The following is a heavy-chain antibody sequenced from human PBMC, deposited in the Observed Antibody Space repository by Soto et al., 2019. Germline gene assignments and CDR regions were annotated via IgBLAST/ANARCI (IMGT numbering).Heavy chain of an antibody. CDR2: IYYSGTT. J-gene: IGHJ2*01. CDR3: ASHASLSDSSGYYYYWYFAI. Sequence: EKFSHTCTVSGGSMRSSSYYLCWIRQPPGNGLEWVGGIYYSGTTYNHPSLKSRASISVDTSKNQFSLKLSSVTAADTAVYYCASHASLSDSSGYYYYWYFAIWVRG. D-gene: IGHD3-22*01. V-gene: IGHV4-39*01. CDR1: GGSMRSSSYY.